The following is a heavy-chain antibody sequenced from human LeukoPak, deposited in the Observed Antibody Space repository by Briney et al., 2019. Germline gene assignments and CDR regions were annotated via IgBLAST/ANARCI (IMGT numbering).Heavy chain of an antibody. CDR2: ISSSGSTI. D-gene: IGHD2-2*01. CDR3: ARAGGYCSSTSCFYYYYGMDV. V-gene: IGHV3-48*03. Sequence: GGSLRLSCAASGFTFSSYAMSWVRQAPGKGLEWVSYISSSGSTIYYADSVKGRFTISRDNAKNSLYLQMNSLRAEDTAVYYCARAGGYCSSTSCFYYYYGMDVWGKGTTVTVSS. J-gene: IGHJ6*04. CDR1: GFTFSSYA.